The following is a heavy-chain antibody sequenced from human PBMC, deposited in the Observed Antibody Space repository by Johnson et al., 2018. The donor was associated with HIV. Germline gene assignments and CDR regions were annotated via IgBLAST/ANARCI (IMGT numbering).Heavy chain of an antibody. V-gene: IGHV3-30-3*01. Sequence: VQLVESGGGVVQPGRSLRLSCAASGFTFSSYAMHWVRQAPCKGLEWVAVISYDGSNKYYADSVKGRFTISRDNSKSTLYLQMNSLRAEDTAVYYCAKDHYYESSGYFDAFDIWGQGTMVTVSS. D-gene: IGHD3-22*01. J-gene: IGHJ3*02. CDR3: AKDHYYESSGYFDAFDI. CDR1: GFTFSSYA. CDR2: ISYDGSNK.